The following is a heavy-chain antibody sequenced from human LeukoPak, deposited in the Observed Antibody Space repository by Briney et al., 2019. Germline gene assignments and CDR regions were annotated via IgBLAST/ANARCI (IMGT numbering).Heavy chain of an antibody. CDR3: ARAGHNSNSGGYDF. CDR1: VYTFIDHY. CDR2: IDPDTGDT. J-gene: IGHJ4*02. V-gene: IGHV1-2*02. Sequence: GSSVTVSYKPSVYTFIDHYLHWVRQAPGQGLESLGWIDPDTGDTNYPQKFQGRVTMTRDTSISTAYMELNRLRSDDTAVYYCARAGHNSNSGGYDFWGLGTLVTVSS. D-gene: IGHD3-22*01.